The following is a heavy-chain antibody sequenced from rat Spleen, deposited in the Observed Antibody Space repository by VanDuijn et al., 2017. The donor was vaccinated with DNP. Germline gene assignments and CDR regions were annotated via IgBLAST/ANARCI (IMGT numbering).Heavy chain of an antibody. Sequence: QVQLTESGPGLVQPSETLSLTCTVSGFSLTGYSVYWVRQPSGKGLEWMGRMRYNGDTSYNSALKSRLSISRDTSKNQVFCNMNSLQTDDTGTYYCIRDGGGNWFAHWGQGTLVTVST. CDR2: MRYNGDT. CDR1: GFSLTGYS. CDR3: IRDGGGNWFAH. J-gene: IGHJ3*01. V-gene: IGHV2-8*01.